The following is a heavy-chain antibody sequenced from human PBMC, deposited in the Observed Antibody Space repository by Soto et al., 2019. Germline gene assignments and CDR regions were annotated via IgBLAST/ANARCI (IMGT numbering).Heavy chain of an antibody. D-gene: IGHD3-9*01. Sequence: EVQLVESGGGLVKPGGSLRLSCAASGFTFSSYSMNWVRQAPGKGLEWVSSISSSSSYIYYADSVKGRFPISRDNAKNSLYLQMNSLRAEDTAVYYCARGLDYDILTGCYARAHFDYWGQGTLVTVSS. CDR3: ARGLDYDILTGCYARAHFDY. V-gene: IGHV3-21*01. CDR2: ISSSSSYI. CDR1: GFTFSSYS. J-gene: IGHJ4*02.